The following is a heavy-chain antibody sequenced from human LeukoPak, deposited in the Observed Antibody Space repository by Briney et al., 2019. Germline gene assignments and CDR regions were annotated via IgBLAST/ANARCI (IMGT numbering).Heavy chain of an antibody. CDR3: ARWDRGYSYGQFDY. D-gene: IGHD5-18*01. J-gene: IGHJ4*02. Sequence: SETLSLTCTVSGGSISSYYWSWIRQPPGKGLEWIGSIYYSGSTYYNPSLKSRVTISVDTSKNQFSLKLSSVTAADTAVYYCARWDRGYSYGQFDYWGQGTLVTVSS. CDR2: IYYSGST. V-gene: IGHV4-59*05. CDR1: GGSISSYY.